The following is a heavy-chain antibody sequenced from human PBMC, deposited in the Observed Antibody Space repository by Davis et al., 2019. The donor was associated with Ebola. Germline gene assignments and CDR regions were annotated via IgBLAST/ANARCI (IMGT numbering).Heavy chain of an antibody. CDR3: ASHYYDSSGYYPPRFDY. Sequence: PGGSLRLSCAASGFTFSSYSMNWVRQAPGKGLEWVSYISSSSSTIYYADSVKGRFTISRDNAKNSLYLQMNSLRDEDTAVYYCASHYYDSSGYYPPRFDYWGQGTLVTVSS. D-gene: IGHD3-22*01. CDR2: ISSSSSTI. J-gene: IGHJ4*02. CDR1: GFTFSSYS. V-gene: IGHV3-48*02.